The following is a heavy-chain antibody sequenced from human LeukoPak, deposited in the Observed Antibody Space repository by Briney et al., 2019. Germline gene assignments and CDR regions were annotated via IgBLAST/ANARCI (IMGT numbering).Heavy chain of an antibody. J-gene: IGHJ4*02. CDR2: IYYSGST. CDR3: ARETGTTSTTYYFDY. V-gene: IGHV4-30-4*01. Sequence: SETLSLTCTVSGGSISSYYWSWIRQPPGKGLEWIGYIYYSGSTYYNPSLKSRVTISVDTSKNQFSLKLSSVTAADTAVYYCARETGTTSTTYYFDYWGQGTLVTVSS. D-gene: IGHD1-1*01. CDR1: GGSISSYY.